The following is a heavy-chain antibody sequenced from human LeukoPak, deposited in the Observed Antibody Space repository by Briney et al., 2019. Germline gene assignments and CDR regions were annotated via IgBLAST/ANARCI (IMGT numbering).Heavy chain of an antibody. J-gene: IGHJ4*02. Sequence: GGSLRLSCAASGFTFSSYGMHWVRQAPGKGLEWVAVISYDGSNKYYADSVKGRFTISRDNAKNTLYLQMNSLRAEDTAVYYCARGTVTIFGVVTQDYWGQGTLVTVSS. CDR1: GFTFSSYG. CDR2: ISYDGSNK. D-gene: IGHD3-3*01. CDR3: ARGTVTIFGVVTQDY. V-gene: IGHV3-30*12.